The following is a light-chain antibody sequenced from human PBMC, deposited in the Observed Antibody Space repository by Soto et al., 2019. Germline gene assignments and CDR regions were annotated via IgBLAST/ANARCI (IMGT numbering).Light chain of an antibody. V-gene: IGKV3-20*01. CDR3: QHYGFSQWTFVQWT. J-gene: IGKJ1*01. Sequence: IVLTQSPGTVSLSPGERATLSCRASQSGSSSYLAWYQQRPGQAPRLLIFGASTRATGIPDRFSGSGSGTDFTLTISRLEPEDSAVYFCQHYGFSQWTFVQWTFGQGTKVEI. CDR1: QSGSSSY. CDR2: GAS.